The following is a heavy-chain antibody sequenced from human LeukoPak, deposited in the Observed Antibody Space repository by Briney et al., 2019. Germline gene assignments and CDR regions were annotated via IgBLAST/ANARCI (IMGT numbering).Heavy chain of an antibody. CDR1: GFTFSSYS. CDR3: AKVQSVLWGHFQH. Sequence: PGGSLRLSCAASGFTFSSYSMNWVRQAPGKGLEWVSAISGSGGSTYYADSVKGRFTISRDNSKNTLYLQMNSLRAEDTAVYYCAKVQSVLWGHFQHWGQGTLVTVSS. V-gene: IGHV3-23*01. D-gene: IGHD3-10*01. CDR2: ISGSGGST. J-gene: IGHJ1*01.